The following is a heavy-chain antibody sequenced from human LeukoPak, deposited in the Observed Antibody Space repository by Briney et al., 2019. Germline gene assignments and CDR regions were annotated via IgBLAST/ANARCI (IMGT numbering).Heavy chain of an antibody. CDR2: IYTSGST. J-gene: IGHJ6*03. V-gene: IGHV4-4*07. CDR1: GGPISSYY. D-gene: IGHD5-18*01. CDR3: ARASDTAMVGGYYYYMDV. Sequence: SEALSLTCTVSGGPISSYYWSWIRQPAGKGLEWIGRIYTSGSTNYNPSLKSRVTMSVDTSKNQFSLKLSSVTAADTAVYYCARASDTAMVGGYYYYMDVWGKGTTVTVSS.